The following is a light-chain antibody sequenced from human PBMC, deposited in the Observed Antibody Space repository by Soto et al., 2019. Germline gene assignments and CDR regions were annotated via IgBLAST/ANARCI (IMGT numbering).Light chain of an antibody. CDR3: QQYDNLPMT. J-gene: IGKJ5*01. CDR2: DAS. CDR1: QDISNY. Sequence: DIQMTQSPSSLSASVGDRVTITCQASQDISNYLNWYQQKPGKAPKLLIYDASNLETGVPSRGSGSGSWTDLTFTISSLQTEDIETYYCQQYDNLPMTFGQGTRLEIK. V-gene: IGKV1-33*01.